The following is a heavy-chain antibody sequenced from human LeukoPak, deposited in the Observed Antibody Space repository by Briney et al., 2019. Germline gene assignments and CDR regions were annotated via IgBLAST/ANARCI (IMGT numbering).Heavy chain of an antibody. Sequence: PGGSLRLSCVASGFTFSSSWMHWVRQAPGKGLVWVSRIKSDGRTNYADSVKGRFTISRDNAKNTISLQMNSLRAEDTGVYYCARAPSEIGGYYPEYLRHWGQGTLVTVSS. J-gene: IGHJ1*01. D-gene: IGHD3-22*01. CDR2: IKSDGRT. CDR3: ARAPSEIGGYYPEYLRH. CDR1: GFTFSSSW. V-gene: IGHV3-74*01.